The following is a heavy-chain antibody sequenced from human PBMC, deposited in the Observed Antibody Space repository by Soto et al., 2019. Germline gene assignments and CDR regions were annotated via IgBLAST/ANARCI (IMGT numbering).Heavy chain of an antibody. CDR1: GFTFSSYA. CDR3: AKDQDYDLWSGPRQDAFDI. J-gene: IGHJ3*02. Sequence: GGSLRLSCAASGFTFSSYAMSWVRQAPGKGLEWVSAISGSGGSTYYADSVKGRFTISRDNSKNTLYLQMNSLRAEDTAVYYCAKDQDYDLWSGPRQDAFDIWGQGTMVTVSS. D-gene: IGHD3-3*01. V-gene: IGHV3-23*01. CDR2: ISGSGGST.